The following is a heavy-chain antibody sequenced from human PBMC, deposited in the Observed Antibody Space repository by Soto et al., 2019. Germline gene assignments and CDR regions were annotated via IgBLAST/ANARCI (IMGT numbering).Heavy chain of an antibody. D-gene: IGHD3-10*01. Sequence: VQLLVSGGGLVQPGGSLRLSCAASGLTFSTYAMSWVRQAPGRGLEWVSSITGNGATTYYTDSVKGRFIISRDNSKNPLFMQMNSLSAEDTALYYCAKDRPNYYGSGGGYYKAGGDYWGQGTLVTVSS. V-gene: IGHV3-23*01. CDR3: AKDRPNYYGSGGGYYKAGGDY. CDR2: ITGNGATT. CDR1: GLTFSTYA. J-gene: IGHJ4*02.